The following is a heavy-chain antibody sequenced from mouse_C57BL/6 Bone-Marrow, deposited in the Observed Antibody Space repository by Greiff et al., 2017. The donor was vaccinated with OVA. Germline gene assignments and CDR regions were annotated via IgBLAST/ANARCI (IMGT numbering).Heavy chain of an antibody. CDR2: IDPSDSYT. CDR1: GYTFTSYW. V-gene: IGHV1-69*01. CDR3: ARDDYDWYFEV. D-gene: IGHD2-4*01. Sequence: QVQLQQPGAELVMPGASVKLSCKASGYTFTSYWMHWVKQRPGQGLEWIGEIDPSDSYTNYNQKFKGKSTLTVDKSSSTAYMQLSSLTSEDSAVYYCARDDYDWYFEVWGTGTTVTVSS. J-gene: IGHJ1*03.